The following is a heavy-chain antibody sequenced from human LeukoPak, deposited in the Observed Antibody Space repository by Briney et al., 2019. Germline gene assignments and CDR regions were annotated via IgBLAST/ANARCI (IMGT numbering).Heavy chain of an antibody. D-gene: IGHD3-10*01. CDR1: GFTFDDYG. CDR2: ITWNGDSK. Sequence: PGGSLRLSCTASGFTFDDYGMNWVRQAPGKGLEWVSGITWNGDSKGYADSVKGRFTISRDNARNSLYLQMNSLRAEDTAVYYCARAIVSPGQGYFDYWGQGTLVTVSS. CDR3: ARAIVSPGQGYFDY. J-gene: IGHJ4*02. V-gene: IGHV3-20*04.